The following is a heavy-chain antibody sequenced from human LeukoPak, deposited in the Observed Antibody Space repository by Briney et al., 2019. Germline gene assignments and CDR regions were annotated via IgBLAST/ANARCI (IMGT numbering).Heavy chain of an antibody. D-gene: IGHD4-17*01. J-gene: IGHJ4*02. Sequence: GGSLRLSCAASGFTFSSYEMNWVRQAPGKGLEWVSYISSSGSTIYYADSVKGRFTISRDNAKNSLYLQMNSLRAEDTAVYYCAREPSHDYGDHGGYWGQGTLVTVSS. V-gene: IGHV3-48*03. CDR3: AREPSHDYGDHGGY. CDR1: GFTFSSYE. CDR2: ISSSGSTI.